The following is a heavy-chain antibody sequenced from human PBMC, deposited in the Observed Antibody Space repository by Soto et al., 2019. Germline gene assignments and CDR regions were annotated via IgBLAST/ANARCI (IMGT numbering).Heavy chain of an antibody. V-gene: IGHV3-11*06. Sequence: LRLSCVASGFTFSDYYMSWVRQAPGKGLEWLSYSSNSGTYTKYAGSVKGRFSISRDNAKNSLYLQINSLRGEDTAIYYCARSGDNYNVLDYWGQGTPVTVSS. CDR1: GFTFSDYY. J-gene: IGHJ4*02. D-gene: IGHD3-10*02. CDR2: SSNSGTYT. CDR3: ARSGDNYNVLDY.